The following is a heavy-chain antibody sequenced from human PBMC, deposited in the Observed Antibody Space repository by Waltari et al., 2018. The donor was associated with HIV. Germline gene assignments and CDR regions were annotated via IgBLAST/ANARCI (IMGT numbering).Heavy chain of an antibody. CDR3: AKDNGFGTYLYYYGMDV. D-gene: IGHD6-13*01. Sequence: QVQLIGTEGGVVQPVGPLRLSWAASGFPFHNFGLYWARQAPGKGLEWVAFIRNDETNKKYGDSVKGRFTISRDKSKNTVHLQMNGLRVEDTGIYYCAKDNGFGTYLYYYGMDVWGRGTAVTVSS. CDR1: GFPFHNFG. V-gene: IGHV3-30*02. CDR2: IRNDETNK. J-gene: IGHJ6*02.